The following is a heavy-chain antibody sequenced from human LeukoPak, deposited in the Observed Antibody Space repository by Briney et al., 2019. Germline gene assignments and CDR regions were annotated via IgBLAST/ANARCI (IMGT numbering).Heavy chain of an antibody. CDR1: SDQY. J-gene: IGHJ3*02. D-gene: IGHD5-18*01. Sequence: GGSLRLSCVAFSDQYMDWVRQASGKGLEWVGRIGNKANSYTTEYAASVKGRFTISRDDSKNSLYLQMNSLKTEDTAVYHCTRGYSGVAIYAFDIWGQGTMVTVSS. CDR2: IGNKANSYTT. V-gene: IGHV3-72*01. CDR3: TRGYSGVAIYAFDI.